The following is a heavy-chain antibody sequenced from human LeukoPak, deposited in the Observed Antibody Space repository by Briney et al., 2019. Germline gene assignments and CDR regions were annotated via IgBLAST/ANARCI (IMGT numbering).Heavy chain of an antibody. Sequence: PGGSLRLSCAASGFTFSTYGIHWVRQAPGKGLEWVTFIRYDGSRKYYVDSVKGRFTISRDNSKNTVHLQMNSLRPEDTAVYYCAKGLVKYDSLTGHPTDGFDVWGQGTMVTVSS. CDR2: IRYDGSRK. D-gene: IGHD3-9*01. V-gene: IGHV3-30*02. CDR1: GFTFSTYG. CDR3: AKGLVKYDSLTGHPTDGFDV. J-gene: IGHJ3*01.